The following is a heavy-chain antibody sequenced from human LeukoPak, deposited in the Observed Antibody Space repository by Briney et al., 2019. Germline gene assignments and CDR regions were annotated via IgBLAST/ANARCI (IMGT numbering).Heavy chain of an antibody. CDR1: GYTLTELS. J-gene: IGHJ4*02. CDR2: INPRGGST. Sequence: GSAKVSCKVSGYTLTELSMHWVRQAPGQGLEWMGIINPRGGSTSHAQKFQGRVTMTRDMSTNTVSLEMSSLTSEDTGVYYCARSLYDSGWYSQFDYWGQGTLVTVSS. D-gene: IGHD6-19*01. CDR3: ARSLYDSGWYSQFDY. V-gene: IGHV1-46*01.